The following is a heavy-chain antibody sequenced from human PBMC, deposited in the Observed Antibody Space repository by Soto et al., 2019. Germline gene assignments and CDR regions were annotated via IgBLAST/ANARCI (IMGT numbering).Heavy chain of an antibody. CDR2: INSDGSTI. J-gene: IGHJ3*01. CDR1: GYTFSPFW. V-gene: IGHV3-74*01. D-gene: IGHD3-10*01. CDR3: LRDRGYPDSFDV. Sequence: EVQLVESGGGLVQPGESLRLSCAASGYTFSPFWMHWVRQAPGKWLVWVSHINSDGSTIVYADSVKGRCTISRDNAKNTRYLQMRSLNAEDTSVYYCLRDRGYPDSFDVWGRGTMVTVSS.